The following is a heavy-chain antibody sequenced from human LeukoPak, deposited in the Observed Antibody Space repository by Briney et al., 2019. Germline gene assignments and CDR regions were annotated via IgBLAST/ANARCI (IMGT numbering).Heavy chain of an antibody. V-gene: IGHV3-23*01. CDR3: AKDEGQWELISYFDY. D-gene: IGHD1-26*01. Sequence: GGSLRLSCAASGFTFSSYAMSWVRQAPGKGLEWVSAISGSGGSTYYADSVKGRFTISRDNSKNTLHLQMNSLRAEDTAVYYCAKDEGQWELISYFDYWGQGTLVTVSS. CDR2: ISGSGGST. J-gene: IGHJ4*02. CDR1: GFTFSSYA.